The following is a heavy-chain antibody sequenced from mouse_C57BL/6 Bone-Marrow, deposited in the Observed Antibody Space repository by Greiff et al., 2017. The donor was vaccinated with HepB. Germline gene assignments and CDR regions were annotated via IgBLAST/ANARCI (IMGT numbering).Heavy chain of an antibody. CDR3: ARRARYFDV. CDR1: GYTFTSYW. V-gene: IGHV1-64*01. J-gene: IGHJ1*03. Sequence: VKLVEPGAELVKPGASVKLSCKASGYTFTSYWMHWVKQRPGQGLEWIGMIHPNSGSTNYNEKFKSKATLTVDKSSSTAYMQLSSLTSEDSAVYYCARRARYFDVWGTGTTVTVSS. CDR2: IHPNSGST. D-gene: IGHD3-3*01.